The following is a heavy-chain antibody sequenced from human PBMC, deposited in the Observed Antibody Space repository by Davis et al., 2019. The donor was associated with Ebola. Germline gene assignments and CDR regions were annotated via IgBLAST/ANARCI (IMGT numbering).Heavy chain of an antibody. Sequence: GESLKISCAASGFTFSSYGMHWVRQAPGKGLEWVAVIWYDGSNKYYADSVKGRFTTSRDNSKNTLYLQMNSLRAEDTAVYYCARDYGDYFLLDAFDIWGQGTMVTVSS. V-gene: IGHV3-33*01. D-gene: IGHD4-17*01. CDR3: ARDYGDYFLLDAFDI. CDR1: GFTFSSYG. CDR2: IWYDGSNK. J-gene: IGHJ3*02.